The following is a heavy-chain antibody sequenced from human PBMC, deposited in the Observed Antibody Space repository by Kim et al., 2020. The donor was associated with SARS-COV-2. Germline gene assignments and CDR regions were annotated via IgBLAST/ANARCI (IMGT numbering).Heavy chain of an antibody. CDR2: ISYDGSKK. V-gene: IGHV3-30*18. CDR1: GLTFSSYG. Sequence: GGSLRLSCAASGLTFSSYGMHWVRQAPGKGLEWVAVISYDGSKKYYADSVKGRFTISRDNSKNTLYLQMNSLRAEDTAVYYCAKPRFPSRDIAAAGIDYWGQGTLVTVSS. D-gene: IGHD6-13*01. J-gene: IGHJ4*02. CDR3: AKPRFPSRDIAAAGIDY.